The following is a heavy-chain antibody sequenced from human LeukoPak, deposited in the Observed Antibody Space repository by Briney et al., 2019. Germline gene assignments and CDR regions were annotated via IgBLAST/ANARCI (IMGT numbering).Heavy chain of an antibody. J-gene: IGHJ3*02. Sequence: GASVKVSCKASGYTFTGYYMHWVRQAPGQGLEWMGWINPNSGGTNYAQKFQGRVTMTRDTSISTAYMELSGLRSDDTAVYYCARVLLGVALFNAFDIWGQGTMVTVSS. V-gene: IGHV1-2*02. CDR2: INPNSGGT. D-gene: IGHD2-15*01. CDR1: GYTFTGYY. CDR3: ARVLLGVALFNAFDI.